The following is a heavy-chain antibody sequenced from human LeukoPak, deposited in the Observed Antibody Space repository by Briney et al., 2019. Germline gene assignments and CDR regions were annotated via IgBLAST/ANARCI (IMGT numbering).Heavy chain of an antibody. D-gene: IGHD2-2*01. J-gene: IGHJ4*02. CDR1: GFTFSSYG. Sequence: GGSLRLSCAASGFTFSSYGMHWVRQAPGKGLEWVAVISYDGSNKYYADSVKGRFTISRDNSKNTLYLQMNSLRAEDTAVYYCAKENCSSTSCYLDGYSSSWVYWGQGTLVSVSS. V-gene: IGHV3-30*18. CDR3: AKENCSSTSCYLDGYSSSWVY. CDR2: ISYDGSNK.